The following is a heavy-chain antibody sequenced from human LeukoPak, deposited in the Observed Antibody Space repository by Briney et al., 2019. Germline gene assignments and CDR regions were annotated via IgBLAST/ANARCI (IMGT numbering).Heavy chain of an antibody. CDR3: ERQRCSGGACYSDY. CDR2: IYPGDSDT. CDR1: GYIFAIYW. D-gene: IGHD2-15*01. Sequence: GESLKISCKGSGYIFAIYWIGWVRQMPGKGLEWMGIIYPGDSDTTYSPSFQGQVTISADKSISTAYLQWSSLKASDTAMYYCERQRCSGGACYSDYWGQGTLVTVSS. J-gene: IGHJ4*02. V-gene: IGHV5-51*01.